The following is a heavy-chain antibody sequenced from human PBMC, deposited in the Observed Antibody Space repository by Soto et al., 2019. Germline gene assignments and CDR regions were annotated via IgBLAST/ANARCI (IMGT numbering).Heavy chain of an antibody. D-gene: IGHD6-19*01. J-gene: IGHJ3*02. CDR3: ARDLYYSSGRYFDHDAFDI. CDR2: ISPHNDRT. V-gene: IGHV1-18*01. Sequence: RASVKVSCKASGYNFTSYGISWVRQAPGQGLEWMGWISPHNDRTKYARRFQDRVTMTTETPTSTVYMELGCLRSDDTAVYYCARDLYYSSGRYFDHDAFDIWGQGTVVTVSS. CDR1: GYNFTSYG.